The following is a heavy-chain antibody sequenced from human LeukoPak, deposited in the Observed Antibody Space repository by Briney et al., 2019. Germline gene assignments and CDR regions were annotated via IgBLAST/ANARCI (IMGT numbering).Heavy chain of an antibody. CDR1: GFTFSSYS. CDR3: ARAIPDYYDSSAMGYFDY. CDR2: ISSSSYI. J-gene: IGHJ4*02. Sequence: GGSLRLSCAASGFTFSSYSMNWVRQAPGKGLEWVSSISSSSYIYYADSVKGRFTISRDNAKNSLYLQMNSLRAEDTAVYYCARAIPDYYDSSAMGYFDYWGQGTLVTVSS. D-gene: IGHD3-22*01. V-gene: IGHV3-21*01.